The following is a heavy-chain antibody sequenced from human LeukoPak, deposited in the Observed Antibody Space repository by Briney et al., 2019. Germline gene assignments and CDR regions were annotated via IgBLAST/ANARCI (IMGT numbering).Heavy chain of an antibody. CDR3: ARRVVNNRNWYFNL. CDR2: IYPGDSNT. CDR1: GYRITNYW. D-gene: IGHD4-23*01. V-gene: IGHV5-51*01. Sequence: GESLKISCKGSGYRITNYWIGWVRQMPGKGLEWMGIIYPGDSNTRYSPSFQGQVTISADKSINTAYVQWSSLKASDTAMYYCARRVVNNRNWYFNLWGRGTLVTVSS. J-gene: IGHJ2*01.